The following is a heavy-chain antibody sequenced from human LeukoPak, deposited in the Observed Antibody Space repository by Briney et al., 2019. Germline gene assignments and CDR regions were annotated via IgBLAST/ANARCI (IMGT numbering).Heavy chain of an antibody. CDR2: IKQDGSEK. J-gene: IGHJ6*03. CDR1: GFTFSSYW. CDR3: ARGGFCSGGSCPVDYYYYMDV. D-gene: IGHD2-15*01. Sequence: PGGSLRLSCAASGFTFSSYWMSWVRQAPGKGLEWVANIKQDGSEKYYVDSVKGRFTISRDNAKNSLYLQMNSLRAEDTAVYYCARGGFCSGGSCPVDYYYYMDVWGKGTTVTVSS. V-gene: IGHV3-7*01.